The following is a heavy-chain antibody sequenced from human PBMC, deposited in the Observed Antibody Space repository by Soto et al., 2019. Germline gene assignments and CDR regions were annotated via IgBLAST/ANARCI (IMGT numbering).Heavy chain of an antibody. CDR1: GYTFTGYD. CDR2: MNPNSGNT. J-gene: IGHJ6*02. V-gene: IGHV1-8*01. CDR3: ARAEGYCSSTSCYYYYGMDV. D-gene: IGHD2-2*01. Sequence: QVQLVQSGAEVKKPGASVKVSCKASGYTFTGYDINWVRQATGQGLEWMGWMNPNSGNTGYAQKFQGRVTMTRNTSISTAYMELSSLRSEDTAVYYCARAEGYCSSTSCYYYYGMDVWGQGTTVTVSS.